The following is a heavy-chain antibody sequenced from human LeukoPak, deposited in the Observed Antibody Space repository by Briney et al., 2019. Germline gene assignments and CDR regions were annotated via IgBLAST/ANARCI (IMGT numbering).Heavy chain of an antibody. CDR3: ARVMCGGDCYFFLDY. D-gene: IGHD2-21*02. CDR2: ISYDGSNK. CDR1: GFTFSSYA. Sequence: GGSLRLFCAASGFTFSSYAMHWVRQAPGKGLEWVAVISYDGSNKYYADSVKGRFTISRDNSKNTLYLQMNSLRAEDTAVYYCARVMCGGDCYFFLDYWGQGTLVTVSS. V-gene: IGHV3-30-3*01. J-gene: IGHJ4*02.